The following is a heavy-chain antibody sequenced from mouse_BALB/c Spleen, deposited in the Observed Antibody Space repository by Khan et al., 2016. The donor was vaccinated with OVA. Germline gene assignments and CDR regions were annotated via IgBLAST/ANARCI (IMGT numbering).Heavy chain of an antibody. D-gene: IGHD2-1*01. CDR3: ARRAYYGNWYFDV. V-gene: IGHV3-2*02. Sequence: EVQLQESGPGLVKPSQSLSLTCTVTGYSITSDYAWNWIRQFPGNKLEWMGYISYSGSTSYNPSLKSRISITRDTSKNQFFLQLNSVTSEDTATCYSARRAYYGNWYFDVWGAGTTVTVSS. J-gene: IGHJ1*01. CDR1: GYSITSDYA. CDR2: ISYSGST.